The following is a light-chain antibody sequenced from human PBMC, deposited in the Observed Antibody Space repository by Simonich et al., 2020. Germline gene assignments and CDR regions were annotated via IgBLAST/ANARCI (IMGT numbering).Light chain of an antibody. J-gene: IGKJ2*01. Sequence: DIQMTQSPSSLSASVGDRVPITCRASQSISSYLNWYQQKPGKAPKLQIYAASSLQSGVPSRFSGSGAGTDFTLTISSLEPEDFAVYYCQQRSNWPPITFGQGTKLEIK. CDR2: AAS. V-gene: IGKV1-39*01. CDR1: QSISSY. CDR3: QQRSNWPPIT.